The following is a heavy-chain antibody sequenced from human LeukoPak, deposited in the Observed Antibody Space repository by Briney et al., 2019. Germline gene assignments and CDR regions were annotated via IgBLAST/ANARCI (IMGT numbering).Heavy chain of an antibody. Sequence: PGGSLRLSRAASGFTVSSNYMSWVRQAPGKGLEWVSVIYSGGSTYYPDSVKGRFTISRDNSKNTLYLQMNSLRDQDTAVYYCAREVIIDFWGQGTLVTVSS. D-gene: IGHD3-10*01. CDR2: IYSGGST. J-gene: IGHJ4*02. V-gene: IGHV3-66*01. CDR1: GFTVSSNY. CDR3: AREVIIDF.